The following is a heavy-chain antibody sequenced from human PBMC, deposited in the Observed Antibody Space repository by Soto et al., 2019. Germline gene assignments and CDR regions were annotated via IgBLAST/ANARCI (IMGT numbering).Heavy chain of an antibody. J-gene: IGHJ4*02. V-gene: IGHV3-30*18. Sequence: LRLSCAASGFTFSSYGMHWVRQAPGKGLEWVAVISYDGSNKYYADSVKGRFTISRDNSKNTLYLQMNSLRAEDTAVYYCAKLSSGYSPNYYFDYWGQGTLVTVSS. D-gene: IGHD3-22*01. CDR3: AKLSSGYSPNYYFDY. CDR2: ISYDGSNK. CDR1: GFTFSSYG.